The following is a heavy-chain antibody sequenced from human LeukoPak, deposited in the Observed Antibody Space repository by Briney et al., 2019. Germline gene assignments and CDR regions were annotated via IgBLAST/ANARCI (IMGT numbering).Heavy chain of an antibody. J-gene: IGHJ4*02. D-gene: IGHD3-22*01. CDR2: INPNSGGT. CDR1: GYTFTDYY. CDR3: APTLNYYDSSGYSSPFDY. Sequence: ASVKVSCKASGYTFTDYYMHWVRQAPGQGLEWMGWINPNSGGTNYAQKFQGRVTMTRDTSISTAFMELSSLRSDDTAVYYCAPTLNYYDSSGYSSPFDYWSQGTLVTVSS. V-gene: IGHV1-2*02.